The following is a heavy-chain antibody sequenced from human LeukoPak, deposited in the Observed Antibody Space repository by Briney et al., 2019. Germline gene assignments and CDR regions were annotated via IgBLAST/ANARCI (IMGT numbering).Heavy chain of an antibody. D-gene: IGHD2-8*01. V-gene: IGHV3-23*01. J-gene: IGHJ6*03. CDR2: IFPSGGEI. CDR1: GFTFSTFA. CDR3: AKDRCSNGIGCFYYYMDV. Sequence: GGSLRLSCAASGFTFSTFAMIWVRQPPGKGLEWVSSIFPSGGEIHYADPVRGRFTISRDNSKNILYLQMNSLRAEDTALYYCAKDRCSNGIGCFYYYMDVWGKGTTVTISS.